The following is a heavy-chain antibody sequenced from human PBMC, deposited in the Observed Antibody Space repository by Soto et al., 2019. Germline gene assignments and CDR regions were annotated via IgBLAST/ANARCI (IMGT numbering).Heavy chain of an antibody. CDR3: ARDDYGKYYFDF. J-gene: IGHJ4*02. CDR2: ISYDGNNK. CDR1: GFIFRNYA. D-gene: IGHD4-17*01. Sequence: QVQLVESGGGVVQPGRSLRLSCAASGFIFRNYAMHWVRQAPGKGLDWVAIISYDGNNKFYADSVKGRLTISRDNSKTTLYLKMNSMRPDDTAVYFCARDDYGKYYFDFWGQGPLVTVSS. V-gene: IGHV3-30-3*01.